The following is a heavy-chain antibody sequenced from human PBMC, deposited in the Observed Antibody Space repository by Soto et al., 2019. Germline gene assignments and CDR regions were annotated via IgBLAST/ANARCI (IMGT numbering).Heavy chain of an antibody. CDR1: GGSISSSSYY. J-gene: IGHJ4*02. Sequence: SETLCLTCTVSGGSISSSSYYWGWIRQPPGKGLEWIGSIYYSGSTYYNPSLKSRVTISVDTSKNQFSLKLSSVTAADTAVYYCARHHHYDFWSGYTGADYWGQGTLVTVSS. D-gene: IGHD3-3*01. V-gene: IGHV4-39*01. CDR3: ARHHHYDFWSGYTGADY. CDR2: IYYSGST.